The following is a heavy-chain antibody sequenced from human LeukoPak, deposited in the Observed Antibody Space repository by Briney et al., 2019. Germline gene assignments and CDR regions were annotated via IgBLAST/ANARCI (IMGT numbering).Heavy chain of an antibody. D-gene: IGHD3-22*01. Sequence: ASVKVSCKASGYTFTSYGISWVRQAPGQGLEWMGWISAYNGNTNYAQKLQGRVTMTTDTSTSTAYMELSSLRSEDTAVYYCARFPYYDSSGYYYDGWYFDLWGRGTLVTVSS. V-gene: IGHV1-18*01. CDR1: GYTFTSYG. J-gene: IGHJ2*01. CDR3: ARFPYYDSSGYYYDGWYFDL. CDR2: ISAYNGNT.